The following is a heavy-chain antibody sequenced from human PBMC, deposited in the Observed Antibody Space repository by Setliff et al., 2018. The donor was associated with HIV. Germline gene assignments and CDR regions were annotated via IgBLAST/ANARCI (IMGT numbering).Heavy chain of an antibody. D-gene: IGHD3-22*01. V-gene: IGHV4-31*03. CDR1: GDSIRSSDTY. Sequence: LSLTCTVSGDSIRSSDTYWSWIRQHPGKGLEWIGYILYSGTAYYNPSLKSRVTISVDRSRNQFSLKLNSVTAADTAVYYCASDANYYESGGPPLHGMDVWGQGTTVTVSS. CDR2: ILYSGTA. CDR3: ASDANYYESGGPPLHGMDV. J-gene: IGHJ6*02.